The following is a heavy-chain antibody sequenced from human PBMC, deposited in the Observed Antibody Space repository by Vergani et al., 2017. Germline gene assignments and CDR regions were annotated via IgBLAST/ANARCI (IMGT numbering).Heavy chain of an antibody. CDR3: AREYGSGSYYYYYGMDV. J-gene: IGHJ6*02. CDR2: IYYSGST. D-gene: IGHD3-10*01. CDR1: GGSISSYY. V-gene: IGHV4-30-4*01. Sequence: QVQLQESGPGLVKPSETLSLTCTVSGGSISSYYWSWIRQPPGKGLEWIGYIYYSGSTYYNPSLKSRVTISVDTSKNQFSLKLSSVTAADTAVYYCAREYGSGSYYYYYGMDVWGQGTTVTVSS.